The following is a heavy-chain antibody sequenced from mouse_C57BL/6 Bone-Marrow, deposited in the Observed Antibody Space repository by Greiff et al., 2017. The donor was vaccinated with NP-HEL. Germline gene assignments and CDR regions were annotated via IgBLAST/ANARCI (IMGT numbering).Heavy chain of an antibody. V-gene: IGHV14-2*01. D-gene: IGHD2-5*01. CDR1: GFNIKDYY. Sequence: DVKLQESGAELVKPGASVKLSCTASGFNIKDYYMHWVKQRTEQGLEWIGRIDPEDGETTYAPKFQGKATITADTASNTAYLQLSSLTSEDTAVYYCARRNYSNSIFAYWGQGTLVTVSA. CDR2: IDPEDGET. CDR3: ARRNYSNSIFAY. J-gene: IGHJ3*01.